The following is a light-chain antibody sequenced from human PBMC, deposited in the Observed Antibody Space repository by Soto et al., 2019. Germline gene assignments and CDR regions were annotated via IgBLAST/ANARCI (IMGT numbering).Light chain of an antibody. CDR1: RSINSRY. Sequence: EIVLTQSPGTLSLSPGERATLSCRASRSINSRYLAWYQQKPGQAPRLLIYGASSRATGIPDRFSGSGSGTDFTLTISRLEPEDFAVYHCHQYGYSPNTFSQGTKLEIK. CDR2: GAS. J-gene: IGKJ2*01. CDR3: HQYGYSPNT. V-gene: IGKV3-20*01.